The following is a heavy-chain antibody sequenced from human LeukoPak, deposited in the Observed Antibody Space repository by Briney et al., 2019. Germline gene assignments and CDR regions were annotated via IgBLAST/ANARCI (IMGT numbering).Heavy chain of an antibody. CDR3: ARRLTQYDCFDP. Sequence: SQTLSLTCAISGDSISSNSVTWHWIRQSPSRGLEWLVRTYYRSTWYNDYAVSVRVRITVNPDTSKNQFSLHLNSVTPEDTAVYYCARRLTQYDCFDPWGQGILVTVSS. J-gene: IGHJ5*02. V-gene: IGHV6-1*01. CDR1: GDSISSNSVT. CDR2: TYYRSTWYN. D-gene: IGHD2-2*01.